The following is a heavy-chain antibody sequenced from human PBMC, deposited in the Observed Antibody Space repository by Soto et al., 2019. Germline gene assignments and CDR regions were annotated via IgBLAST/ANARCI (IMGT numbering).Heavy chain of an antibody. Sequence: QVQLVQSGAEVKKPGASVKVSCKASGYTFTSYGISWVRQAAGQGLEWMGWISAYNGNTNYAQKLQGRVTMTTETARSTAYKQVRSLRENHPGVYYRARDRGSIEARLVDYWGQGTLVTASS. J-gene: IGHJ4*02. V-gene: IGHV1-18*04. CDR2: ISAYNGNT. CDR3: ARDRGSIEARLVDY. CDR1: GYTFTSYG. D-gene: IGHD6-6*01.